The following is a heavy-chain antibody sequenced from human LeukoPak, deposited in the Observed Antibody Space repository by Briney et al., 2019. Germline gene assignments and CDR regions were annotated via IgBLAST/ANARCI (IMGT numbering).Heavy chain of an antibody. D-gene: IGHD2-15*01. V-gene: IGHV3-15*01. J-gene: IGHJ4*02. Sequence: GGSLRLSCAASGFTFSNAWMSWVRQAPGKGLEWVGRIQSKADGGTTDYAAPVKGRFTISRDDSKSTLYLQLNGLKTEDTAVYYCSSSAAVTLLFYWGRGTLVTVSS. CDR2: IQSKADGGTT. CDR3: SSSAAVTLLFY. CDR1: GFTFSNAW.